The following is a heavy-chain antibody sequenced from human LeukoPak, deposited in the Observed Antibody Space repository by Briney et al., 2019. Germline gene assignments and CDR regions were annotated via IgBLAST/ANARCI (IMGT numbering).Heavy chain of an antibody. CDR2: INHSGST. J-gene: IGHJ4*02. V-gene: IGHV4-34*01. CDR1: GGSFSGYY. Sequence: SETLSLTCAVYGGSFSGYYWSWIRQPPGKGLEWIGEINHSGSTNYNPSLKSRVTISVDTSKNQFSLKLSSVTAADTAVYYCARGDYDFWSGYSWGPLDYWGQGTLVTVSS. D-gene: IGHD3-3*01. CDR3: ARGDYDFWSGYSWGPLDY.